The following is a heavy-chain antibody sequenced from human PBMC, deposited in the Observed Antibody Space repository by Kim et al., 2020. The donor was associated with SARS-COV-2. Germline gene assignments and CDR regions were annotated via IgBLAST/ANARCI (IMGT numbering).Heavy chain of an antibody. V-gene: IGHV3-74*01. CDR3: IRDNIQPGDL. CDR1: GFAFSPYW. CDR2: IDSDGSIT. Sequence: GGSLRLSCAASGFAFSPYWMHWVRQVLGQGLMWVSQIDSDGSITTYAEAVLGRFSISRDNAKNTLYLQMNSLRVEDTAIYYCIRDNIQPGDLWGQGVMVTVSS. D-gene: IGHD3-16*01. J-gene: IGHJ4*02.